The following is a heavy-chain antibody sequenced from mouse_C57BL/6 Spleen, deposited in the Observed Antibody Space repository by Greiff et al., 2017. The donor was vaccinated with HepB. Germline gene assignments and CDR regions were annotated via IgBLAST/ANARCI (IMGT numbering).Heavy chain of an antibody. CDR2: IYWDDDK. J-gene: IGHJ1*03. CDR3: ARRRTSGSSYNWYFDV. D-gene: IGHD1-1*01. CDR1: GFSLSTSGMG. Sequence: QVTLKVSGPGILQSSQTLSLTCSFSGFSLSTSGMGVSWIRQPSGKGLEWLAHIYWDDDKRCNPSLKSRLTISKDTSRNQVFLKITSVDTADTATYYCARRRTSGSSYNWYFDVWGTGTTVTVSS. V-gene: IGHV8-12*01.